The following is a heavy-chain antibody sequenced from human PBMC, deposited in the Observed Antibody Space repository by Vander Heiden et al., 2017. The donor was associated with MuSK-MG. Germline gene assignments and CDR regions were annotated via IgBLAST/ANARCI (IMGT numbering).Heavy chain of an antibody. J-gene: IGHJ2*01. CDR2: SYYSGST. Sequence: QVQLQESGPGLVKPSETLSLTCTVSGCSISSYYWSWIRPPPGKGLEWIGYSYYSGSTNYNPSLKSRVTISVDTSKNQFSLKLSSVTAADTAGYYCARRDSSLWYFDLW. CDR3: ARRDSSLWYFDL. CDR1: GCSISSYY. D-gene: IGHD2-21*02. V-gene: IGHV4-59*01.